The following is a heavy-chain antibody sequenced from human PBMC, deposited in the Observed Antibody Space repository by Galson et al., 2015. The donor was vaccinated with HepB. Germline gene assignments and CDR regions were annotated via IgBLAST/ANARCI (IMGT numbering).Heavy chain of an antibody. Sequence: SLRLSCAASGFMFSSYAMDWVRLAPGKGLERVALLSVDGSNKYYADPVKGRFTISRDNSTNTLFLQMNSLRSEDTAVYYCARRTPPDYWGQGTQVTVSS. CDR2: LSVDGSNK. CDR3: ARRTPPDY. CDR1: GFMFSSYA. V-gene: IGHV3-30-3*01. D-gene: IGHD4-23*01. J-gene: IGHJ4*02.